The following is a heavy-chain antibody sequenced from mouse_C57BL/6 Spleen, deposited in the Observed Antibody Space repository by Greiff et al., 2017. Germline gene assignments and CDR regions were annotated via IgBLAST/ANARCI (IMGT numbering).Heavy chain of an antibody. D-gene: IGHD3-2*02. CDR3: ARPEGAQVPFFAY. J-gene: IGHJ3*01. V-gene: IGHV5-9*01. Sequence: EVQLVESGGGLVKPGGSLKLSCAASGFTFSSYTMSWVRQTPEKRLEWVATISGGGGNTYYPDSVKGRFTISRDNAKNTLYLQMSSLRSEDTALYYCARPEGAQVPFFAYWGQGTLVTVSA. CDR2: ISGGGGNT. CDR1: GFTFSSYT.